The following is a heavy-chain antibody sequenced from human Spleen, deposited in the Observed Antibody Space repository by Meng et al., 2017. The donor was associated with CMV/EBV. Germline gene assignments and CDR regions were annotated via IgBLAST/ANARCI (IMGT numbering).Heavy chain of an antibody. Sequence: RLSCTASGFIFDIYVMHWVRQAPGKGLEWVAVVLYDGSEKNYADSLKGRFTISRDNAKNSLFLQMSSLRAEDTAVYYCAKEGDAFDIWGQGTMVTVSS. CDR2: VLYDGSEK. CDR3: AKEGDAFDI. V-gene: IGHV3-30*18. J-gene: IGHJ3*02. CDR1: GFIFDIYV.